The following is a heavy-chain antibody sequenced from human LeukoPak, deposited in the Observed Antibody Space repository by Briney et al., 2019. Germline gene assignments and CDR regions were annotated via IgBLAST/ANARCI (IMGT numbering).Heavy chain of an antibody. D-gene: IGHD6-6*01. CDR3: ARERMGITARQRDYFYYYMDV. CDR1: GFTFSTYN. CDR2: ISSSSSYI. V-gene: IGHV3-21*01. Sequence: PGGSLRLSCAASGFTFSTYNMKWVRQAPGKGLEWVSSISSSSSYIYYADSVKGRFTISRDNAKNSLYLQMNSLRAEDTAVYFCARERMGITARQRDYFYYYMDVWGKGATVIVSS. J-gene: IGHJ6*03.